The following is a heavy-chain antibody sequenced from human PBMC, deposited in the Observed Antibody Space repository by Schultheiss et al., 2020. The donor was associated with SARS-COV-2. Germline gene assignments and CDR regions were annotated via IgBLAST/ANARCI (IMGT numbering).Heavy chain of an antibody. CDR1: GYSISSGYY. V-gene: IGHV4-38-2*01. Sequence: SQTLSLTCAVSGYSISSGYYWGWIRQPPGKGLEWIGSIYHSGSTYYNPSLKSRVTISVDTSKNQFSLKLSSVTAADTAVYYCASQLVGATTSYWFDPWGQGTLVTVSS. CDR3: ASQLVGATTSYWFDP. CDR2: IYHSGST. D-gene: IGHD1-26*01. J-gene: IGHJ5*02.